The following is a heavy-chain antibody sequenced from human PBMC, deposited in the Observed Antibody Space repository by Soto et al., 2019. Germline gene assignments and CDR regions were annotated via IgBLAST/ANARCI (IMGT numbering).Heavy chain of an antibody. Sequence: SETLSLTCTVSGGSTSSYYWSWIRQPAGKGLEWIGRIYTSGSTNYNPSLKSRVTMSVDTSKNQFSLKLSSVTAADTAVYYCARDRGSVATAMVRRGGNWFDPWGQGTLVTVSS. J-gene: IGHJ5*02. CDR1: GGSTSSYY. CDR3: ARDRGSVATAMVRRGGNWFDP. V-gene: IGHV4-4*07. CDR2: IYTSGST. D-gene: IGHD5-18*01.